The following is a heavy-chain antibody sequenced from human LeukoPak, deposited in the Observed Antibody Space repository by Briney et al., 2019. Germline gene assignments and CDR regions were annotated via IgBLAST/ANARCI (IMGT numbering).Heavy chain of an antibody. CDR2: FYHGGST. CDR1: GYSISTGYY. CDR3: ARVKDRVAGPVPFDY. Sequence: SETLSLTCTVSGYSISTGYYWDWIRQPPGKGLEWIGTFYHGGSTYYNPSLKSRVTISVDTSKNQFSLNLTSVTAADTAVYYCARVKDRVAGPVPFDYWGQGTLVTVSS. V-gene: IGHV4-38-2*02. D-gene: IGHD6-19*01. J-gene: IGHJ4*02.